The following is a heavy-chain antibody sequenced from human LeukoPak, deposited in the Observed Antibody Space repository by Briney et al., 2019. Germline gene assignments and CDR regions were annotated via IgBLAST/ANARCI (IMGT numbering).Heavy chain of an antibody. CDR1: GFTFTSYS. CDR2: ISGGGGST. V-gene: IGHV3-23*01. D-gene: IGHD3-3*01. CDR3: ARDDSYDFWSGYIDY. Sequence: GGSLRLSCAASGFTFTSYSMNWVRQAPGKGLEWVSTISGGGGSTYYADSVKGRFTISRDNSKNTLYLQMNSLRAEDTAVYYCARDDSYDFWSGYIDYWGQGTLVTVSS. J-gene: IGHJ4*02.